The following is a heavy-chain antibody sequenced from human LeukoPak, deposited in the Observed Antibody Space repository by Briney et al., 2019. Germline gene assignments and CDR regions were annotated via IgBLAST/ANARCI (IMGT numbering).Heavy chain of an antibody. D-gene: IGHD5-12*01. J-gene: IGHJ4*02. CDR2: ISGSGGST. CDR1: GFTFSSYA. V-gene: IGHV3-23*01. Sequence: GGSLRLSCAASGFTFSSYAMSWVRQAPGKGLEWVSAISGSGGSTYYADSVKARFTISRDNSKNTLYLQMNSLRDEDTAVYYCARDPVATYYFDYWGQGTLVTVSS. CDR3: ARDPVATYYFDY.